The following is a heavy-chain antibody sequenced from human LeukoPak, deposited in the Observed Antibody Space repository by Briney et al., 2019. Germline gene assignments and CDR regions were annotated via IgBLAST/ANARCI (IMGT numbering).Heavy chain of an antibody. V-gene: IGHV4-34*01. CDR2: INHSGST. D-gene: IGHD3-10*01. CDR1: GGSFSGYY. Sequence: SETLSLTCAVYGGSFSGYYWSWIRQPPGKGLEWIGEINHSGSTNYNPSLKSRVTISVDTSKNQFSLKLSSVTAADTAVYYCARGAPQRNYYGSGSYYTRYYYYGMDVWGQGTTVTVSS. J-gene: IGHJ6*02. CDR3: ARGAPQRNYYGSGSYYTRYYYYGMDV.